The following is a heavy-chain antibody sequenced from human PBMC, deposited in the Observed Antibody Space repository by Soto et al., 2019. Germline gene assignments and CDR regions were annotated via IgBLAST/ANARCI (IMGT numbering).Heavy chain of an antibody. D-gene: IGHD6-19*01. J-gene: IGHJ3*02. CDR3: AKTANGWFSAFDI. CDR2: ISGSGGTT. V-gene: IGHV3-23*01. CDR1: GFTFSSYA. Sequence: EVQLLESGGGLVQPGGSLRLSCAASGFTFSSYAMSWVRQAPGKGLEWVSAISGSGGTTYYAGSVKGRFTFSRDNSKNTLYLQMNSLRAEDPAVYYCAKTANGWFSAFDIWGQGTMVTVSS.